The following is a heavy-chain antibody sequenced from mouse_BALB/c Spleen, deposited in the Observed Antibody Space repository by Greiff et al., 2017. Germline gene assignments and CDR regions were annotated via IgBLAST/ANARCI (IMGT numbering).Heavy chain of an antibody. CDR3: ARSRGYDVDY. CDR1: GFTFSSFG. D-gene: IGHD2-2*01. CDR2: ISSGSSTI. Sequence: EVQLVESGGGLVQPGGSRKLSCAASGFTFSSFGMHWVRQAPEKGLEWVAYISSGSSTIYYADTVKGRFTISRDNPKNTLFLQMTSLRSEDTAMYYCARSRGYDVDYWGQGTTLTVSS. J-gene: IGHJ2*01. V-gene: IGHV5-17*02.